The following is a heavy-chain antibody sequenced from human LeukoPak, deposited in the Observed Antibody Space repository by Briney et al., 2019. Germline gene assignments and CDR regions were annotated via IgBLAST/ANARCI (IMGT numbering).Heavy chain of an antibody. CDR2: IYYDGSKE. CDR1: GFTFSSYG. Sequence: GGSLRLSCAASGFTFSSYGMHWVRQAPGKGLEWVAVIYYDGSKEYYADSVKGRFTISRDNSKNKVYLQMNSLRADDTAVYYCAKGHSGSLLDYWGQGTLVTVSS. V-gene: IGHV3-33*06. CDR3: AKGHSGSLLDY. J-gene: IGHJ4*02. D-gene: IGHD1-26*01.